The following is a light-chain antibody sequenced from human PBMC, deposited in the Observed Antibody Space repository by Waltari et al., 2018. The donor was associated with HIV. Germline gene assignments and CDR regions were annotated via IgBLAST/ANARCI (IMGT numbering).Light chain of an antibody. J-gene: IGKJ1*01. V-gene: IGKV1-5*03. Sequence: DIQMTQSPSTLSASVGDRVTITCRASESISSWLAWYQQKRGKAPKLLIYKASSLESGVPTRFSGSGSGTEFTLTISSLQPDDFATYYCQQYNSFSLTFGQGTNVEIK. CDR1: ESISSW. CDR3: QQYNSFSLT. CDR2: KAS.